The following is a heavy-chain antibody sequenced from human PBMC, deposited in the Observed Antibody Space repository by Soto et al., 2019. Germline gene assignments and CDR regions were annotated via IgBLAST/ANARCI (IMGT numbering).Heavy chain of an antibody. CDR2: IYWNGEK. CDR3: AHRIAAPGRTLDY. J-gene: IGHJ4*02. CDR1: GFSLRTDAVG. Sequence: QITLKESGPTLVRPTQTLTLTCTVSGFSLRTDAVGVAWIRQSPGKALEWLGIIYWNGEKRYKSSLQTRLTINRDTSKNQVVLTMTHMAPLDTATYFCAHRIAAPGRTLDYWGQGVLVTVSS. V-gene: IGHV2-5*01. D-gene: IGHD6-13*01.